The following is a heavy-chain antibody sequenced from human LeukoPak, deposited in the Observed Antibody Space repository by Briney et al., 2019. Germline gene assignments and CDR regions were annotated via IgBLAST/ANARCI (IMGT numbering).Heavy chain of an antibody. V-gene: IGHV4-61*02. J-gene: IGHJ4*02. Sequence: SETLSLTCTVSGGSISSGSYCWSWIRQPAGKGLEWIGRIYTSGSTNYNPSLKSRVTISVDTSKNQFSLKLSSVTAADTAVYYCARDLAKERDRNSGSYYDLSDYWGQGTLVTVSS. CDR2: IYTSGST. D-gene: IGHD1-26*01. CDR1: GGSISSGSYC. CDR3: ARDLAKERDRNSGSYYDLSDY.